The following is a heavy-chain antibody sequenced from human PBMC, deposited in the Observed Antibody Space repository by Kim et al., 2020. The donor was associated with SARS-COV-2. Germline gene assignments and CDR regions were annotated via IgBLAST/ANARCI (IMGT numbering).Heavy chain of an antibody. CDR1: GGSISSGAYY. J-gene: IGHJ6*02. CDR2: IYYSGST. D-gene: IGHD4-17*01. CDR3: ARSTENYYYGMDV. V-gene: IGHV4-31*03. Sequence: SETLSLTCTVSGGSISSGAYYWSWIRQHPGKGLEWIGYIYYSGSTYYNPSLKSRLTISVDRSKNQFSLSLSSVTAADTAVYYCARSTENYYYGMDVWGQG.